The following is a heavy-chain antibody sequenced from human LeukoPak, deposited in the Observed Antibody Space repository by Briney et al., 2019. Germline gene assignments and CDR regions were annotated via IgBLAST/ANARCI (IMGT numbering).Heavy chain of an antibody. CDR2: IHYSGST. CDR3: ARVGRLVFYFDY. J-gene: IGHJ4*02. CDR1: GGSISSTSYY. Sequence: PSETLSLTCTVSGGSISSTSYYWDWIRQPPGKGLEWIGSIHYSGSTYYNPSLKSRVTISLDTSRNQFSLKLSSVTAADTAVYYCARVGRLVFYFDYWGQGTVVSVSS. D-gene: IGHD1-26*01. V-gene: IGHV4-39*01.